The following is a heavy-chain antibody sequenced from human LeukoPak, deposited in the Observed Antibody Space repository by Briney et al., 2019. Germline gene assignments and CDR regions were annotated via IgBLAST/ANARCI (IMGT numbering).Heavy chain of an antibody. CDR3: AREDSGSYYNFYYFYMDV. CDR2: IYTSGST. D-gene: IGHD3-10*01. J-gene: IGHJ6*03. V-gene: IGHV4-4*07. Sequence: SETLSLTCTVSGGSISSYYWSWIRQPAGKGLEWIGRIYTSGSTNYNPSLKSRVTISVDTSKNQFSLKLSSVTAADTAMYYCAREDSGSYYNFYYFYMDVWGKGTTVTISS. CDR1: GGSISSYY.